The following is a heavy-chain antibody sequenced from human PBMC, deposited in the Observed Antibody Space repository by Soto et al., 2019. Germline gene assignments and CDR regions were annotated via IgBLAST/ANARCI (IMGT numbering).Heavy chain of an antibody. J-gene: IGHJ3*02. Sequence: SETLSLTCTVSGGSISSGGYYWSWIRQHPGKGLEWIGYIYYSGSTYYNPSLKSRVTISVDTSKNQFSLKLSSVTAADTAVYYCASSRRQLWLRNAFDIWGQGTMVTVSS. CDR3: ASSRRQLWLRNAFDI. V-gene: IGHV4-31*03. CDR2: IYYSGST. CDR1: GGSISSGGYY. D-gene: IGHD5-18*01.